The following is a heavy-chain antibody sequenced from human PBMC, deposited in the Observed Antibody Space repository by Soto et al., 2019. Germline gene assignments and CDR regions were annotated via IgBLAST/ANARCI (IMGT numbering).Heavy chain of an antibody. V-gene: IGHV1-69*13. D-gene: IGHD2-15*01. CDR2: ISPIFGTA. J-gene: IGHJ3*02. CDR1: GGTFSSYA. CDR3: ARVIAEDRRPPYDAFDI. Sequence: ASVKVSCKASGGTFSSYAISWVRQAPGQGLEWMGGISPIFGTANYAQKFQGRVTITADESTSTACMELSSLRSEDTAVYYCARVIAEDRRPPYDAFDIWGQGTMVTVSS.